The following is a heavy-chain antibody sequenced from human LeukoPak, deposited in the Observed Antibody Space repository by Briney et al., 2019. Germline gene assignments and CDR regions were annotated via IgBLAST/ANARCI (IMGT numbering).Heavy chain of an antibody. CDR1: RITISSNY. CDR3: ARSNCNSCYLGVWYYFDY. Sequence: GGSLRLSCAASRITISSNYTSWVRHAPGGGREWVSVMYSDSRTNYADSVKGRFTISRDNPKNTLYLEMNSLRAEDTAVYYCARSNCNSCYLGVWYYFDYWGQGALVTVSS. CDR2: MYSDSRT. D-gene: IGHD1/OR15-1a*01. V-gene: IGHV3-66*01. J-gene: IGHJ4*02.